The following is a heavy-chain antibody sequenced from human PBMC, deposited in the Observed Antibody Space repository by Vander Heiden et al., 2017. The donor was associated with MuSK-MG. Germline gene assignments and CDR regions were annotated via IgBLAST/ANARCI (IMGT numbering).Heavy chain of an antibody. CDR2: IYYSGST. D-gene: IGHD3-9*01. J-gene: IGHJ4*02. CDR3: ARVANYDILTGSRTYYFDY. CDR1: GGSISSGDYY. V-gene: IGHV4-30-4*08. Sequence: QVQLQESGPGLVKPSQTLSLTCTVSGGSISSGDYYWSWIRQPPGKGLEWIGYIYYSGSTYYNPSLKSRVTISVDTSKNQFSLKLSSVTATDTAVYYCARVANYDILTGSRTYYFDYWGQGTLVTVSS.